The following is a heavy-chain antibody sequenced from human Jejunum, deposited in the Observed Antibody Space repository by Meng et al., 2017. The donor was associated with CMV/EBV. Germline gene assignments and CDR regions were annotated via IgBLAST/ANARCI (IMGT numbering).Heavy chain of an antibody. J-gene: IGHJ4*02. CDR1: GFSLSTSGVG. Sequence: ITLKQSGPTLVKPTQTLTLACTFSGFSLSTSGVGGGWSRQPPGKALEWLGLTYWDDHQRYNPSLQSRLTITKDASKNQVVLTMTNMDPVDTATYYCAHTSGYSSGWADYWGQGTLVTVSS. CDR2: TYWDDHQ. CDR3: AHTSGYSSGWADY. D-gene: IGHD6-19*01. V-gene: IGHV2-5*02.